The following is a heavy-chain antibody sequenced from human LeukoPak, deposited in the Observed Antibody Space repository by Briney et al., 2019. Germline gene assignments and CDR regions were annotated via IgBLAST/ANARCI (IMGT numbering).Heavy chain of an antibody. CDR3: ARVDWNYVDY. Sequence: SETLSLTCTVSGVSVSSGSFFWSWIRQPPGKGLEWIGYIYHSGSTYYNPSLKSRVTISVDRSKNQFSLKLSSVTAADTAVYYCARVDWNYVDYWGQGTLVTVSS. CDR2: IYHSGST. D-gene: IGHD1-7*01. V-gene: IGHV4-30-2*01. CDR1: GVSVSSGSFF. J-gene: IGHJ4*02.